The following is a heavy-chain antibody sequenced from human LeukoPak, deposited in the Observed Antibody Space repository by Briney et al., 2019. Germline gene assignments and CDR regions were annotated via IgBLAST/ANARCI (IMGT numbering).Heavy chain of an antibody. Sequence: PGGSLRLSCVASGFTVSTNYMSWVRQAPGKGLEWVSVIYSGGNTYYADSVKGRFTISRDNSKNTLYLQMSSLTAEDTAVYYCASSPFSTYYFDYWGQGTLVTVSS. V-gene: IGHV3-66*01. J-gene: IGHJ4*02. CDR3: ASSPFSTYYFDY. CDR2: IYSGGNT. CDR1: GFTVSTNY.